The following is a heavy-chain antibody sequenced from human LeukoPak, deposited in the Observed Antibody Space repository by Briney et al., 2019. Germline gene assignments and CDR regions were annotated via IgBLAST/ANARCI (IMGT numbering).Heavy chain of an antibody. CDR1: GGSITSYY. CDR3: ARQRGASYSGDTYYFAY. Sequence: SETLSLTCTVSGGSITSYYWSWIRQPRWKGPEWIGHMYNSGNTNYNPSLKSRVTVSVHTPKTPLSLKLSSVTAADTAVYYCARQRGASYSGDTYYFAYWGQGSLLTPAS. V-gene: IGHV4-59*08. CDR2: MYNSGNT. D-gene: IGHD1-26*01. J-gene: IGHJ4*02.